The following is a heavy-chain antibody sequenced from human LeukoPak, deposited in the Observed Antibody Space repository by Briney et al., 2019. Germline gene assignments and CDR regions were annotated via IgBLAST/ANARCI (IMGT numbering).Heavy chain of an antibody. Sequence: PGGSLRLSCAASGFTFSSYWMSWVRQAPGKGLEWVANIKQDGSERYYVDSVKGRFTISRDNAKNSLYLQMNSLRAEDMAVYYCARDRWLHYFDYWGQGTLVTVSS. J-gene: IGHJ4*02. D-gene: IGHD5-24*01. CDR1: GFTFSSYW. CDR3: ARDRWLHYFDY. CDR2: IKQDGSER. V-gene: IGHV3-7*01.